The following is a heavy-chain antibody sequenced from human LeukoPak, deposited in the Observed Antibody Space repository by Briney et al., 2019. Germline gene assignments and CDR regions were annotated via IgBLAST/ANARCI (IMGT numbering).Heavy chain of an antibody. CDR2: LYSDGNT. V-gene: IGHV3-53*01. CDR1: GFTVITND. CDR3: ARGVEPLAANTLAY. J-gene: IGHJ4*02. D-gene: IGHD1-14*01. Sequence: PGGSLRLSCAASGFTVITNDMTWVRQAPGKGLEWGSVLYSDGNTKYEDSVQGRFTISRDNSQNTLYLEMNSLSPDGTAVYYCARGVEPLAANTLAYWGQGTLVTVSS.